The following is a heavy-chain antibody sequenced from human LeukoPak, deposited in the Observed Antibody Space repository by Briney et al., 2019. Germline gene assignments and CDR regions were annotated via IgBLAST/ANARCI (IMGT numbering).Heavy chain of an antibody. CDR2: INWNGGST. CDR3: AREICSGGSCYYHYYYYMDV. Sequence: GGSLRLSCAASGFTFDDYGMSWVRQAPGKGLEWVSGINWNGGSTGYADSVKGRFTISRDSAKNSLYLQMNSLRAEDTALYYCAREICSGGSCYYHYYYYMDVWGKGTTVTVSS. CDR1: GFTFDDYG. V-gene: IGHV3-20*04. J-gene: IGHJ6*03. D-gene: IGHD2-15*01.